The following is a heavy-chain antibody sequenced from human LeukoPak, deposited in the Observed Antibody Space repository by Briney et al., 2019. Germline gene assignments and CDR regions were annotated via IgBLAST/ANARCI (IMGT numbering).Heavy chain of an antibody. CDR1: GGSISSYY. J-gene: IGHJ4*02. D-gene: IGHD6-19*01. Sequence: SETLSLTCTVSGGSISSYYWSWIRQPAGKGLEWIGRIYTSGSTNYNPSLKSRVTMSVDTSKNQFSLKLSSVTAADTAVYYCARSKFLYSSGWYDYWGQGTLVTVSS. CDR3: ARSKFLYSSGWYDY. CDR2: IYTSGST. V-gene: IGHV4-4*07.